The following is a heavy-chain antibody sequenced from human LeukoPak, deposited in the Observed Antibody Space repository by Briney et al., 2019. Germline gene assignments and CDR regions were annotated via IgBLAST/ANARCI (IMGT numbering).Heavy chain of an antibody. CDR3: ARGGRSGSDDWYFDL. D-gene: IGHD3-10*01. Sequence: PSETLSLTCAVYGGSFSGYFWSWIRQPPGKGLEWIGEINHSGITNYNPSLQSRVTISVDTSNNQFSLKLTSVTAADTAVYYCARGGRSGSDDWYFDLWGRGTLVTVSS. CDR1: GGSFSGYF. CDR2: INHSGIT. V-gene: IGHV4-34*01. J-gene: IGHJ2*01.